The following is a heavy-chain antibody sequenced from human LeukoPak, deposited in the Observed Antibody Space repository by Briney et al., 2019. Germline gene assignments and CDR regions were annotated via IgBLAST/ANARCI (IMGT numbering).Heavy chain of an antibody. D-gene: IGHD2/OR15-2a*01. CDR2: ITSSGRYI. V-gene: IGHV3-21*01. CDR3: TREGSQWDFLVDY. CDR1: GFTFSDYS. J-gene: IGHJ4*02. Sequence: GGSLRLSCVASGFTFSDYSMSWVRQAPGKGLEWVSSITSSGRYIYYADSVKGRFTISRDNAENSLYLQMDSLTAEDTAVYYCTREGSQWDFLVDYWGQGTRVTVSS.